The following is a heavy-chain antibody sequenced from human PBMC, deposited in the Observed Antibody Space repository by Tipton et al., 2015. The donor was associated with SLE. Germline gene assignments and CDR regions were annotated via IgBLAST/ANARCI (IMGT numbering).Heavy chain of an antibody. J-gene: IGHJ4*02. CDR3: ARSMDGAMGGY. D-gene: IGHD4/OR15-4a*01. Sequence: TLSLTCTVSGGSISSGDYYWSWIRLPAGKGLEWIGRIYTSGSTNSNPSLKSRVTMSVDTSKNQLSLRLSSVTAADTAVYYCARSMDGAMGGYWGQGTLVTVSS. CDR2: IYTSGST. V-gene: IGHV4-61*02. CDR1: GGSISSGDYY.